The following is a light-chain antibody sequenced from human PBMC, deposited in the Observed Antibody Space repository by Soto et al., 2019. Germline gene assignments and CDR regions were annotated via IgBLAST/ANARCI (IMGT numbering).Light chain of an antibody. V-gene: IGKV3-11*01. CDR2: DAS. J-gene: IGKJ5*01. Sequence: EIVLTQCPATLCLPPGERATLSCRASQIVSRYLAWYQQKPDQAPRLLIYDASYRAPGIPARFSGSGSGTDFTLTISSLEPEDFAIYYCQQRSNYITFGQGTRLEIK. CDR1: QIVSRY. CDR3: QQRSNYIT.